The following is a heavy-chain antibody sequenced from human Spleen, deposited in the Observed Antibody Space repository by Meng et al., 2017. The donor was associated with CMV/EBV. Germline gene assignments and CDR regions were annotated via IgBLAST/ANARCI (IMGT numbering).Heavy chain of an antibody. Sequence: GESLKISCAASGFTFTNAWMSWVRQAPGKGLEWVGHIKSKADGGTADYAAPVKGRFTISRDDSKNTLYLQMNSLKTEDTALYYCTSTYYDFWSDYYTDYWGQGTLVTVSS. D-gene: IGHD3-3*01. CDR1: GFTFTNAW. CDR3: TSTYYDFWSDYYTDY. J-gene: IGHJ4*02. V-gene: IGHV3-15*01. CDR2: IKSKADGGTA.